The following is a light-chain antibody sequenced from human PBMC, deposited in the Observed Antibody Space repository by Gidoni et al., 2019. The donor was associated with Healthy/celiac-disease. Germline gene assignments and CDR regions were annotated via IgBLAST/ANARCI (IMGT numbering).Light chain of an antibody. J-gene: IGKJ2*01. V-gene: IGKV3-20*01. Sequence: IVLTPSPGTLSLSPGERATLSCRASQSVSSSYLAWYQQKPGQGPRLLIYGASSRATGIPDRFSGSGSGTDFTLTISRLEPEDFAVYYCQQYGSAPRTFGQGTKLEIK. CDR1: QSVSSSY. CDR3: QQYGSAPRT. CDR2: GAS.